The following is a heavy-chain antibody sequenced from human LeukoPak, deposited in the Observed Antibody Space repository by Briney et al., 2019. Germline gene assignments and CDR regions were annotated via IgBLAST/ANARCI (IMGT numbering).Heavy chain of an antibody. V-gene: IGHV3-15*01. J-gene: IGHJ4*02. Sequence: GGSLRLSCAASGFTFSNAWMSWVRQAPGKGLEWVGRIKSKTDGGTTDYAAPVKGRFTISRGDSKNTLCLQMNSLKTEDTAVYYCTTVIHCGGDCYPGYFDYWGQGTLVTVSS. CDR2: IKSKTDGGTT. CDR3: TTVIHCGGDCYPGYFDY. D-gene: IGHD2-21*02. CDR1: GFTFSNAW.